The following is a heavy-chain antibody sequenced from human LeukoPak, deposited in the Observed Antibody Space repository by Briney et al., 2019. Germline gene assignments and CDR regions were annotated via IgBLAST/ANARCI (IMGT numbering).Heavy chain of an antibody. Sequence: ASVKVSCKVSGHTLTELSMHWVRQAPGKGLEWMGGFDPEDGETIYAQKFQGRVTMTEDTSTDTAYMELSSLRSEDTAVYYCATVRRVQLWLISYYYYYYMDVWGKGTTVTVSS. D-gene: IGHD5-18*01. J-gene: IGHJ6*03. V-gene: IGHV1-24*01. CDR3: ATVRRVQLWLISYYYYYYMDV. CDR1: GHTLTELS. CDR2: FDPEDGET.